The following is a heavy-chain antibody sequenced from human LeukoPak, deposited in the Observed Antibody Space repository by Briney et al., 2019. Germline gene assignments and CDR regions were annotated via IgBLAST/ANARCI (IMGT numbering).Heavy chain of an antibody. Sequence: ASVKVSCKASVYTFTDYYMHWVQQAPGKGLEWMGRVDPEDGETIYAEKFQGRVTITADTSTDTAYMELSSLRSEDTAVYYGATCLPGGPWGQGTLVTVS. V-gene: IGHV1-69-2*01. D-gene: IGHD3-10*01. CDR2: VDPEDGET. J-gene: IGHJ5*02. CDR3: ATCLPGGP. CDR1: VYTFTDYY.